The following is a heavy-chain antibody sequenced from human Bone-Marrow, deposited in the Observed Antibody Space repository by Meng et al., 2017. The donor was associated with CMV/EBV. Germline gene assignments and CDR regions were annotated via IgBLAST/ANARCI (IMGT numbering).Heavy chain of an antibody. CDR1: GYTFTTYD. Sequence: ASVKVSCKASGYTFTTYDINWVRQATGQGLEWMGWMNPDSGHTGYAQKFQGRVTITRDTSISTAYMELSSLRSDDTAVYYCARGAAAGPYMWWFDPWGQGTLVTVSS. J-gene: IGHJ5*02. V-gene: IGHV1-8*03. CDR3: ARGAAAGPYMWWFDP. CDR2: MNPDSGHT. D-gene: IGHD6-13*01.